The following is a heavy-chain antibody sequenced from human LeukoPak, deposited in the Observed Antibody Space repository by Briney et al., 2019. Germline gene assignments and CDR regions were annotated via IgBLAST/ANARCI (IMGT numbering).Heavy chain of an antibody. D-gene: IGHD3-9*01. Sequence: SETLSLTCTVSGGSINSNNWWSWVRQPPGKGLEWIGSMFYSGSTYYNPSLNSRITISVDTSKNQFSLKLSSVTAADTAMYYCARHPPTLYYDVLTPNFDYWGQGTLVTVSS. CDR2: MFYSGST. CDR1: GGSINSNNW. CDR3: ARHPPTLYYDVLTPNFDY. J-gene: IGHJ4*02. V-gene: IGHV4-39*01.